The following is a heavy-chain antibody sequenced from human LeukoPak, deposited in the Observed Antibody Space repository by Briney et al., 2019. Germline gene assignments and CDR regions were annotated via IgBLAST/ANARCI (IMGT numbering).Heavy chain of an antibody. CDR1: GFTVSSNY. CDR3: AKDRYSYAFEYSDS. CDR2: LYKDDST. D-gene: IGHD5-18*01. Sequence: SGGSLRLSCAASGFTVSSNYMSWVRQAPGKGLEWVSVLYKDDSTYYADSVKGRFTISRDNSKNTLSLQVSSLRTEDTAVYYCAKDRYSYAFEYSDSWGQGTLVTVSS. V-gene: IGHV3-53*05. J-gene: IGHJ4*02.